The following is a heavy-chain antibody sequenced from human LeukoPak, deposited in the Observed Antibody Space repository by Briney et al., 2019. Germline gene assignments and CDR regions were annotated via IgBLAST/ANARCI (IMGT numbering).Heavy chain of an antibody. D-gene: IGHD4-17*01. CDR2: IKQDGSEK. CDR1: GFTFSSYW. CDR3: AKIDYGDYIYLDAFDI. V-gene: IGHV3-7*03. Sequence: GGSLRLSCAASGFTFSSYWMSWVRQAPGKGLEWVANIKQDGSEKYYVDSVKRRFTISRDNSKNTLYLQMNSLRAEDTAVYYCAKIDYGDYIYLDAFDIWGQGTMVTVSS. J-gene: IGHJ3*02.